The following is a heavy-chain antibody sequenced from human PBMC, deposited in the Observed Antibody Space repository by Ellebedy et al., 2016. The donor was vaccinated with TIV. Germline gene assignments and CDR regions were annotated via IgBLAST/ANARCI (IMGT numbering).Heavy chain of an antibody. Sequence: ASVKVSXXASGYTFTSYAMHWVRQAPGQRLEWMGWINAGNGNTKYSQKFQGRVTITRDTSASTAYMELSSLRSEDTAVYYCARDPSYYDILTGYLDYYYYYGMDVWGQGTTVTVSS. J-gene: IGHJ6*02. CDR3: ARDPSYYDILTGYLDYYYYYGMDV. CDR1: GYTFTSYA. D-gene: IGHD3-9*01. CDR2: INAGNGNT. V-gene: IGHV1-3*01.